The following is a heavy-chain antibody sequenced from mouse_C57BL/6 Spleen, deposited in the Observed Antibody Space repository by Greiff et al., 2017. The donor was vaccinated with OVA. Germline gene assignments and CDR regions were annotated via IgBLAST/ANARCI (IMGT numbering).Heavy chain of an antibody. CDR2: ISSGSSTI. J-gene: IGHJ4*01. V-gene: IGHV5-17*01. CDR3: ARPGVITTTAMDY. D-gene: IGHD1-1*01. Sequence: EVHLVESGGGLVKPGGSLKLSCAASGFTFSDYGMHWVRQAPEKGLEWVAYISSGSSTIYYADTVKGRFTISRDNAKNTLFLQMTSLRSEDTAMYYCARPGVITTTAMDYWGQGTSVTVSS. CDR1: GFTFSDYG.